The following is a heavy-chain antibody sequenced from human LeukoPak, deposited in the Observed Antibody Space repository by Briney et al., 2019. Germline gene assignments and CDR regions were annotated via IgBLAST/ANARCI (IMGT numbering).Heavy chain of an antibody. CDR2: INTNTGNP. CDR3: ARETSRPKGYCSGGSCNDYWRFDY. D-gene: IGHD2-15*01. V-gene: IGHV7-4-1*02. Sequence: ASVKVSCKASGGTFSSYAISWVRQAPGQGLEWMGWINTNTGNPTYAQGFTGRFVFSLDTSVNTAYLQISSLKAEDTAVYYCARETSRPKGYCSGGSCNDYWRFDYWSQGTLVTVSS. J-gene: IGHJ4*02. CDR1: GGTFSSYA.